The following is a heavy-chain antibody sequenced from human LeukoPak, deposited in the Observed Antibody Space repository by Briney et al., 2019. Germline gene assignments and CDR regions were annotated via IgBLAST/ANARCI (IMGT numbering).Heavy chain of an antibody. Sequence: ASVTVSCKASGGTFSSYAISWVRQAPGQGLEGMGWISAYNGNTNYAQKLQGRVTMTTDTSTSTAYMELRSLSSADTAVYYCATDAKWVLPYYWGQGTLVTVSS. D-gene: IGHD1-26*01. CDR2: ISAYNGNT. CDR1: GGTFSSYA. CDR3: ATDAKWVLPYY. J-gene: IGHJ4*02. V-gene: IGHV1-18*01.